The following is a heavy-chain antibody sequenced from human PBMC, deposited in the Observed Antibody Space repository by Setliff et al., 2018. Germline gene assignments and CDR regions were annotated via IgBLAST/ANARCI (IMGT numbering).Heavy chain of an antibody. CDR3: ARDRRIVGARHAFDI. D-gene: IGHD1-26*01. CDR1: GFTVSSNY. V-gene: IGHV3-66*02. Sequence: GGSLRLSCAASGFTVSSNYMSWVRQAPGKGLEWVSVIYSGGSTYYADSVKGRFTISRDNSKNTLYLQMNSLRAEDTAVYYCARDRRIVGARHAFDIWGQGTMVTVSS. J-gene: IGHJ3*02. CDR2: IYSGGST.